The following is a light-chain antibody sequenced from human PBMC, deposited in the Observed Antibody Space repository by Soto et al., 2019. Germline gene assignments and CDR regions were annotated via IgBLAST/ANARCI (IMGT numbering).Light chain of an antibody. Sequence: EIVLTQSPGTLSLSPGERATLSCRASQSVSNNYLAWYQQKHGQAPRLLIYGASNRATGIPDRFSGSGSGTDLTITISRLEPEDFAVYDCQQYGSSRWTFGQGTKVDIK. CDR2: GAS. V-gene: IGKV3-20*01. J-gene: IGKJ1*01. CDR3: QQYGSSRWT. CDR1: QSVSNNY.